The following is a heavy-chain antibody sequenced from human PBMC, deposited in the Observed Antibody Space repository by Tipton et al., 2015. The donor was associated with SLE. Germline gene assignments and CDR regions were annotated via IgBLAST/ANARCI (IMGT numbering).Heavy chain of an antibody. D-gene: IGHD3-22*01. CDR1: GFRFDDYT. V-gene: IGHV3-43*01. CDR2: ISWDGSST. J-gene: IGHJ4*02. Sequence: SLRLSCAVSGFRFDDYTMHWVRQAPGKGLEWVSDISWDGSSTYYADSVRGRFTISRDNSKNSLFLQMNSLKTEDTALYYCVRPYDSAGSYALHYDYWGQGTLVTVSS. CDR3: VRPYDSAGSYALHYDY.